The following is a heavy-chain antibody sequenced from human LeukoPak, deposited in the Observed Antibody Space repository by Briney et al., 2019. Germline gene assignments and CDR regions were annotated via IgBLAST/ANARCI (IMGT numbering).Heavy chain of an antibody. Sequence: GGSRSPSCAASGHPHNSKWTSRDRQAPGKGLEWVANIKQDGSEKYYVDSVKGRFTIYRDSAKNSLYLQVNSLRAEDTAVSYCASTTISDVGGMDGWAQNPTLTVSS. CDR2: IKQDGSEK. J-gene: IGHJ6*01. CDR3: ASTTISDVGGMDG. V-gene: IGHV3-7*05. D-gene: IGHD2/OR15-2a*01. CDR1: GHPHNSKW.